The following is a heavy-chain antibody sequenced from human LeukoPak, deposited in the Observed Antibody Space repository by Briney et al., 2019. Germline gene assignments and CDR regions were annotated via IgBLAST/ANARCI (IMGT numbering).Heavy chain of an antibody. J-gene: IGHJ4*02. Sequence: GGSLRLSCAASGFTFSSSSMNWVRQAPGKGLEWVSSISSGSSYIYYADSVKGRFTISRDNAKNSLYLQMNSLRAEDTAVYYCAKDREAVAGSPEPYFDYWGQGTLVTVSS. CDR1: GFTFSSSS. CDR2: ISSGSSYI. V-gene: IGHV3-21*01. CDR3: AKDREAVAGSPEPYFDY. D-gene: IGHD6-19*01.